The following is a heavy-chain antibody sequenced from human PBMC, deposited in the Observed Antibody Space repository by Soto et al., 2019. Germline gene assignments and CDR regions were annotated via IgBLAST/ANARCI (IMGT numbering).Heavy chain of an antibody. Sequence: PSETLSLTCAVSGDSISNSLCLNLFRQPPEKGLEWIGQMSHSGSTNYNPSLTSRVTISVDKSKKHFSLKLTSVTAADTAVYYCAARHFWSRPWTDRRLDYWGQGTLVTVSS. CDR1: GDSISNSLC. CDR2: MSHSGST. D-gene: IGHD3-3*02. V-gene: IGHV4-4*02. J-gene: IGHJ4*02. CDR3: AARHFWSRPWTDRRLDY.